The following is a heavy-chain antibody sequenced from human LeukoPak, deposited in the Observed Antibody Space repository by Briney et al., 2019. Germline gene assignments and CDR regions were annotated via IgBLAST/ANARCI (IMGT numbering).Heavy chain of an antibody. CDR3: ARDGYYDSSGYDYYYYMVV. J-gene: IGHJ6*03. V-gene: IGHV1-18*01. CDR1: GYTFTSYG. D-gene: IGHD3-22*01. CDR2: ISAYNGNT. Sequence: ASVKVSCKASGYTFTSYGISWVRQAPGQGLEWMGWISAYNGNTNYAQKLQGRVTMTTDTSTSTAYMELRSLRSDDTAVYYCARDGYYDSSGYDYYYYMVVWGKGTTVTVSS.